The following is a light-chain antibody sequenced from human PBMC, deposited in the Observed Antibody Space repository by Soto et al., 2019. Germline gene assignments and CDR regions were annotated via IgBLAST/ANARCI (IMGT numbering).Light chain of an antibody. CDR2: AAS. Sequence: AIQMTQSPSSLSASVGDRVTITCRASQGIRNDLGWYQQKPGKAPKLLIYAASSLQSGVPSRFXGSRSGTDFTLTISSLQPEDFATYYCLQDYNYPPYTFGQGTKLEI. J-gene: IGKJ2*01. V-gene: IGKV1-6*01. CDR1: QGIRND. CDR3: LQDYNYPPYT.